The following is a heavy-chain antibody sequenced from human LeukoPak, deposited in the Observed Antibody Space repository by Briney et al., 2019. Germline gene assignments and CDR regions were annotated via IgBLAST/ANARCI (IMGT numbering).Heavy chain of an antibody. CDR3: ARGSVAGTHDAFDI. D-gene: IGHD6-19*01. CDR1: GFTFSSYD. V-gene: IGHV3-13*01. J-gene: IGHJ3*02. Sequence: GGSLRLSCAASGFTFSSYDMHWVRQATGKGLEWVSGIGTAGDTYYPVSVKGRFTISRENAKNSLYVQMNSLRAGDTAVYYRARGSVAGTHDAFDIWGQGTMVTVSS. CDR2: IGTAGDT.